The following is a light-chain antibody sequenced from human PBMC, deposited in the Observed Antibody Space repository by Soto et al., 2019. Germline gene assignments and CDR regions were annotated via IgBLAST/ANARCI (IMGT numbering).Light chain of an antibody. V-gene: IGLV8-61*01. CDR1: SGSVSTSYY. J-gene: IGLJ3*02. CDR3: VLYMPSGILV. Sequence: QTVVTQEPSFSVSPGGTVTLTCGLSSGSVSTSYYTSWYQQTPGQAPRTLIYSTDTRSSGVPDRFSGSILGNKAALTITGAQADDESSYYCVLYMPSGILVFGGGTKLTVL. CDR2: STD.